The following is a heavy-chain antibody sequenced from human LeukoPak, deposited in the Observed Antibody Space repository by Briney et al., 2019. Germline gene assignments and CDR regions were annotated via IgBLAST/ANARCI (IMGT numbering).Heavy chain of an antibody. Sequence: ASVKVSCKASGYTFSSYGISWVRQAPGQGLEWMGWSSTNNGNTNYAQKLQGRVTMATETSTSTAYMELRSLRSDDTAVYYCARGNNGIFDSWGQGTLVTVSS. V-gene: IGHV1-18*01. CDR1: GYTFSSYG. CDR2: SSTNNGNT. CDR3: ARGNNGIFDS. D-gene: IGHD1/OR15-1a*01. J-gene: IGHJ4*02.